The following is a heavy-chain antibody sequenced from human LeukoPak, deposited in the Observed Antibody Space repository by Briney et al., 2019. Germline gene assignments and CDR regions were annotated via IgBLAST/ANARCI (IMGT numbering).Heavy chain of an antibody. CDR3: ARASSRYSGSYSYGPRWYFDL. D-gene: IGHD1-26*01. V-gene: IGHV3-21*01. J-gene: IGHJ2*01. Sequence: GGSLRLSCAASGFTFSSYSMNWVRQAPGKGLEWVSSISSSSIYIYYADSVKGRFTISRDNSKNTLYLQMNSLRAEDTAVYYCARASSRYSGSYSYGPRWYFDLWGRGTLVTVSS. CDR2: ISSSSIYI. CDR1: GFTFSSYS.